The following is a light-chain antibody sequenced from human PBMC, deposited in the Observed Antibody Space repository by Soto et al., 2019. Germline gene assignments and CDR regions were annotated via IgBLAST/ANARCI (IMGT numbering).Light chain of an antibody. CDR2: SNN. CDR3: AAWDDSLNGSV. Sequence: QSVLTQPPSASGTPGQRVTISCSGSSSNIGSNTVNWYQQLPGTAPKLLIYSNNQRPSGVPDRFSASKSGTSASLAINGLQSEDEADYYCAAWDDSLNGSVFGTGTKVTVL. J-gene: IGLJ1*01. CDR1: SSNIGSNT. V-gene: IGLV1-44*01.